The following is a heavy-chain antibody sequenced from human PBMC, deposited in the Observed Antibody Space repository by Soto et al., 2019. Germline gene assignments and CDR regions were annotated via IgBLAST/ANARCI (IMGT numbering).Heavy chain of an antibody. CDR2: IWYDGSNK. CDR3: AREGYSYGYYFDY. J-gene: IGHJ4*02. V-gene: IGHV3-33*01. D-gene: IGHD5-18*01. Sequence: PGGSLRLSCAASGFTSSSYGMHWVRQAPGKGLEWVAVIWYDGSNKYYADSVKGRFTISRDNSKNTLYLQMNSLRAEDTAVYYCAREGYSYGYYFDYWGQGTLVTVSS. CDR1: GFTSSSYG.